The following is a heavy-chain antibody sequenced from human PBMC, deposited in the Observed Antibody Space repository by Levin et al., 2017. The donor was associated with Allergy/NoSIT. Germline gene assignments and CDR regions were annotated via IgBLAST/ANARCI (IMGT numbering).Heavy chain of an antibody. V-gene: IGHV4-59*13. CDR1: GGSISSYY. J-gene: IGHJ3*02. CDR2: IYYTGYT. D-gene: IGHD3-16*02. Sequence: SSETLSLTCTVSGGSISSYYWSWIRQPPGKGLEWIGYIYYTGYTDYNPSLKSRVTISLDTSKNQFSLKLSSVTAADTAMYYCASVVVAFGGVIVRGAFDIWGQGTMVTVSS. CDR3: ASVVVAFGGVIVRGAFDI.